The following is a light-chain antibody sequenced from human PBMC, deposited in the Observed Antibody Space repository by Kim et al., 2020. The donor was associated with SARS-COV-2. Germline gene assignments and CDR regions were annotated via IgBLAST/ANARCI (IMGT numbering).Light chain of an antibody. CDR3: QQYDSFPCT. Sequence: AFVGDTVSISCRASQSLRGWLAWYQQKPGKAPDLLIYTASTLQSGVPLRFSGSGSGTEFTLTISSLQPEDFATYYCQQYDSFPCTFGQGTKVDIK. V-gene: IGKV1-5*03. CDR2: TAS. J-gene: IGKJ1*01. CDR1: QSLRGW.